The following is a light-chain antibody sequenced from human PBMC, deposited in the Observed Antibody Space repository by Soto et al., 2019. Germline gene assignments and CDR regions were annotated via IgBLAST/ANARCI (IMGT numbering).Light chain of an antibody. CDR1: SSVVGGYTF. CDR3: SSYTTSSTLG. Sequence: QSALTQPASVSVSPGPSITISCTGTSSVVGGYTFVSWYQQYPGTAPKVVIYEVNNRPSGVSDRFSGSKFGNTASLTISGLQAEDEADYYCSSYTTSSTLGFGAGTKVTV. CDR2: EVN. J-gene: IGLJ1*01. V-gene: IGLV2-14*01.